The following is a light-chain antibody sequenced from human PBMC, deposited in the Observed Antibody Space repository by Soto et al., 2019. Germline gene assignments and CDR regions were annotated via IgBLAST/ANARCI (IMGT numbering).Light chain of an antibody. J-gene: IGLJ1*01. Sequence: QSALTQPASVSGSPGQSITISCTGTSSDVGSYNYVSWYQQHPGKAPKLMIYEVSTRPSGVSSRFSGSKSGNTASLTISGLQAEDEADYYCSSYSSSSTVFGTGTKLTV. CDR3: SSYSSSSTV. CDR1: SSDVGSYNY. V-gene: IGLV2-14*01. CDR2: EVS.